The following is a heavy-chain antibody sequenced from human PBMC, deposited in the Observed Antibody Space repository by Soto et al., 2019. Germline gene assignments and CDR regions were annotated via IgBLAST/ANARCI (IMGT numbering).Heavy chain of an antibody. D-gene: IGHD6-13*01. CDR1: GASISSGGYY. CDR2: IYYSGHT. Sequence: QVQLQESGPGLVKPSQTLSLTCAVSGASISSGGYYWPWIRQHPGKGLEWIGYIYYSGHTYYNPSLKSRLTISVDTSKNQFSLNLTSVTAADTAVYYCARCVGAAAYFDYWGQGTLVTVSS. J-gene: IGHJ4*02. CDR3: ARCVGAAAYFDY. V-gene: IGHV4-31*11.